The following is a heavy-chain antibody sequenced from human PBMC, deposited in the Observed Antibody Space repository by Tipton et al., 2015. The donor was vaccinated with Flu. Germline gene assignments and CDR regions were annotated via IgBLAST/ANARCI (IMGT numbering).Heavy chain of an antibody. CDR2: INHSGST. CDR3: ARGPSGIRGFFGGV. J-gene: IGHJ6*02. V-gene: IGHV4-34*01. Sequence: TLSLTCAVYGGSFSGYYWSWIRQPPGKGLEWIGEINHSGSTNYNPSLKSRVTISVDTSKNQFSLKLSSVTAADTAVYYCARGPSGIRGFFGGVWGQGTTGTVSS. CDR1: GGSFSGYY. D-gene: IGHD3-16*01.